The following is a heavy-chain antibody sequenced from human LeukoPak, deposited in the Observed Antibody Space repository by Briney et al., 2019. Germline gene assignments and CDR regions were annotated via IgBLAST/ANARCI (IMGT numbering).Heavy chain of an antibody. J-gene: IGHJ2*01. CDR2: IYTSGST. CDR3: ARDGSLESRNWYFDL. CDR1: GGSISSGRYY. V-gene: IGHV4-61*02. D-gene: IGHD3-10*01. Sequence: PSETLSLTCTVSGGSISSGRYYWSWIRQPAGKGLEWIGRIYTSGSTNYNPSLKSRVTISVDTSKNQFSLKLSSVTAADTAVYYCARDGSLESRNWYFDLWGRGTLVTVSS.